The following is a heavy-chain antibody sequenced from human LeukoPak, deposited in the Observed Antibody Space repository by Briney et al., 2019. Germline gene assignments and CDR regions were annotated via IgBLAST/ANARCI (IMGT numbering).Heavy chain of an antibody. CDR1: GCSISSYY. CDR3: ARAPSYNSARLDV. J-gene: IGHJ6*02. Sequence: SETLSLTCTVSGCSISSYYWASVRRPAGRGLEWIGRIYTSGGTNYNPSLQSRVTMSVDTSETRFSLKLTSVTAAETAVYYCARAPSYNSARLDVWGQGTTVTVSS. CDR2: IYTSGGT. V-gene: IGHV4-4*07. D-gene: IGHD1-1*01.